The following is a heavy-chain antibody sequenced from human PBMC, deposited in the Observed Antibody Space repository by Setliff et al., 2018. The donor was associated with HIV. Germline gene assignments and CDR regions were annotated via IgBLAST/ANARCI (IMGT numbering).Heavy chain of an antibody. D-gene: IGHD7-27*01. CDR3: ARDHYLGLDY. Sequence: GGSLRLSCVGSGFMFNDYGMSWVRQAPGKGLEWVAGISWDGIKTTYGDSVRGRFTISRDNVEKSVYLQMNRLRNEDTARYYCARDHYLGLDYWGQGSLVTV. CDR2: ISWDGIKT. V-gene: IGHV3-20*04. J-gene: IGHJ4*02. CDR1: GFMFNDYG.